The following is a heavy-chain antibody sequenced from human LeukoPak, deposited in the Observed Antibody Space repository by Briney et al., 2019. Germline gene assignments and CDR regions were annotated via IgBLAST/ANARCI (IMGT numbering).Heavy chain of an antibody. CDR1: GFTFDEYA. CDR2: ISYSSGSI. J-gene: IGHJ4*02. D-gene: IGHD1-26*01. V-gene: IGHV3-9*01. Sequence: PGGSLRLSCAASGFTFDEYAMHWVRQAPGKGLEWVSGISYSSGSIGYVDSVKGRFTISRDNAKNSLYLQMNSLRTEDTALYYCAKALSGSYYGGNYFDYWGQGTLVTVSS. CDR3: AKALSGSYYGGNYFDY.